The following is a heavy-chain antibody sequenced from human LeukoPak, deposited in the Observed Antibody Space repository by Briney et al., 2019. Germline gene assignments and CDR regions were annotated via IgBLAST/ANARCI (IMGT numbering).Heavy chain of an antibody. CDR1: GYTLTELS. D-gene: IGHD4-17*01. J-gene: IGHJ2*01. Sequence: ASVKVSCKVSGYTLTELSMHWVRQAPGKGLEWMGGYDPEDGETIYAQKFQGGVTMTEDRSTDTAYTELSSLRSEDTAVYYCATWATVTTYWYFDLWGRGTLVTVSS. CDR3: ATWATVTTYWYFDL. CDR2: YDPEDGET. V-gene: IGHV1-24*01.